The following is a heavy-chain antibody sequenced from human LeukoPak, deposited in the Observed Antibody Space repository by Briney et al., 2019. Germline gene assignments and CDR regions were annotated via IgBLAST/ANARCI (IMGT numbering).Heavy chain of an antibody. V-gene: IGHV4-61*01. CDR3: AREVRSTPSDWFDS. Sequence: SETLSLTCTVSPSSVSSGSYYWSWIRQPPGRGLEWIGCIYHSGSTKYNPSLKSRVIISIDTSTDQFSLKLNSVTAADTAVYYCAREVRSTPSDWFDSWGQGTLVTVSS. CDR1: PSSVSSGSYY. D-gene: IGHD2-2*01. CDR2: IYHSGST. J-gene: IGHJ5*01.